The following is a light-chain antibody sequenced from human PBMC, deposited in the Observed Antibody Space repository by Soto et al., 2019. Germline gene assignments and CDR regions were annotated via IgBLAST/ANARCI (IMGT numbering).Light chain of an antibody. CDR1: QSIDIR. CDR3: QQYNSYLT. J-gene: IGKJ1*01. V-gene: IGKV1-5*03. CDR2: RAS. Sequence: GDRVTLTCRASQSIDIRLAWYQQKPGKAPKLLIHRASSLAEGVSPRFTGSGSGTEFTLTINSLQPDYSATYYCQQYNSYLTFGQGTNVEIK.